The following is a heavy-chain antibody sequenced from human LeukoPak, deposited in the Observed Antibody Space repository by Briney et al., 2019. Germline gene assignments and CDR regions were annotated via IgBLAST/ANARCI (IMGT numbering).Heavy chain of an antibody. V-gene: IGHV3-7*01. Sequence: GGSLRLSCATSGFTFSRHWMTWVRQTPGKGLEWVANIKQDGSEKYYVDSVRGRFTISRDNAKNSLYLQMNSLRAEDTAVYYCARDGWPAAKGGNWFDPWGQGTLVTVSS. CDR3: ARDGWPAAKGGNWFDP. CDR1: GFTFSRHW. CDR2: IKQDGSEK. D-gene: IGHD2-2*01. J-gene: IGHJ5*02.